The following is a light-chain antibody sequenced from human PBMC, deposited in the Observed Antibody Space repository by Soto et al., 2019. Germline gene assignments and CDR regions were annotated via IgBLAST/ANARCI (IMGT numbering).Light chain of an antibody. CDR2: GAS. CDR1: ESVSSN. V-gene: IGKV3-20*01. Sequence: EIVMTQSPATLSVSPGARAPLSCRASESVSSNLAWYQQKPGQAPRLLIYGASTRASGIPDRFSGSGSGTDFTLTISRLEPEDSAVYYCQQYGSSPTWTFGQGTKVDI. CDR3: QQYGSSPTWT. J-gene: IGKJ1*01.